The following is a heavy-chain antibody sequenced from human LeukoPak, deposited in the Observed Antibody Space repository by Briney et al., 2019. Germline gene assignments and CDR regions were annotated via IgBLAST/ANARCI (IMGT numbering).Heavy chain of an antibody. Sequence: GGSLKLSCAASGFTFSGSAMHWVRQASGKGLEWVGRIRSKANSYATAYAASVKGRFTISRDDSKNTAYLQMNSLKTEDTAVYYCSSCGGYYYYDMDVWGKGTTVTVSS. CDR1: GFTFSGSA. CDR2: IRSKANSYAT. CDR3: SSCGGYYYYDMDV. J-gene: IGHJ6*03. V-gene: IGHV3-73*01. D-gene: IGHD2-21*01.